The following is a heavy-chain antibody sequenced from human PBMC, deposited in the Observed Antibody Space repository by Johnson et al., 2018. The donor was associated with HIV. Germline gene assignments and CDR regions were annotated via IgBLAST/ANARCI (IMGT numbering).Heavy chain of an antibody. CDR1: GFIFSDYA. V-gene: IGHV3-30-3*02. J-gene: IGHJ3*02. CDR3: AKDIASGYTNGGTLDI. CDR2: ISYDGSTK. Sequence: QEQLVESGGGVVQPGRSLRLSCAASGFIFSDYAMHWVRQAPGKGLEWVAVISYDGSTKYYADSVKGRFTISRDNSKNTLYLQMNSLRAEDTAVYYCAKDIASGYTNGGTLDIWGQGTMVTVSS. D-gene: IGHD6-19*01.